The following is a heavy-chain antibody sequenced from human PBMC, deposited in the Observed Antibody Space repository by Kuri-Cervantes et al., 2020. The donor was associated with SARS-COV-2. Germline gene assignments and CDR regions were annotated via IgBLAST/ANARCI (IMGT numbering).Heavy chain of an antibody. J-gene: IGHJ4*02. CDR2: VYSSGST. D-gene: IGHD3-22*01. V-gene: IGHV4-59*01. CDR3: TRAGYDNSGYYYSFDF. CDR1: GGSISSYY. Sequence: SETLSLTCTVSGGSISSYYWSWIRQPPGKGLEWIGYVYSSGSTNYSPSLKSRVTMSVDTSKNQFSLKLTSVTAADTAVYYRTRAGYDNSGYYYSFDFWGQGTLVTVSS.